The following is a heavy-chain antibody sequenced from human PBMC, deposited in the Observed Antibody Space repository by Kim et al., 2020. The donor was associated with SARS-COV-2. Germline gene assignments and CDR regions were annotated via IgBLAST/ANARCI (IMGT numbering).Heavy chain of an antibody. CDR3: AKYVLAENDAFDM. J-gene: IGHJ3*02. CDR1: GFTFNNYG. D-gene: IGHD2-8*01. V-gene: IGHV3-30*18. Sequence: GGSLRLSCAASGFTFNNYGMHWVRQAPGKGPEWVAVISDDGSRKYYADSVKGRFTISRDNSKSTVLLQMNSLRVEDTALYYCAKYVLAENDAFDMWGQGTKVIVSS. CDR2: ISDDGSRK.